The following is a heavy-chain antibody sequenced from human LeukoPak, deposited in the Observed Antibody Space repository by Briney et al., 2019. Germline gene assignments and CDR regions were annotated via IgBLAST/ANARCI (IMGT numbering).Heavy chain of an antibody. D-gene: IGHD6-19*01. J-gene: IGHJ4*02. CDR3: ARDGGSGWPSFDY. CDR2: VKQDGSEK. CDR1: GFTFSSYW. Sequence: GGSLRLSCAASGFTFSSYWMSWVRQAPGKGLEWVANVKQDGSEKYYVDSVKGRFTISRDNAKNSLYLQMNSLRAEDTAVYYCARDGGSGWPSFDYWGQGTLVTVSS. V-gene: IGHV3-7*01.